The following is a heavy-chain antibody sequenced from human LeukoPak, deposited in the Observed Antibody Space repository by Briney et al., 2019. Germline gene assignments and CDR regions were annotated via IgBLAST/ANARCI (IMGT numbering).Heavy chain of an antibody. CDR2: ISGSSRHK. CDR3: ARTANFAAGYYIDY. Sequence: GGSLRLSCAASGFTFSSYTMNWIRQAPGKGLEWVSSISGSSRHKYYADSVKGRFTISRDNAKNSLYLQMNSLRAEDTAVYYCARTANFAAGYYIDYWGQGTLVTVSS. D-gene: IGHD6-13*01. V-gene: IGHV3-21*01. J-gene: IGHJ4*02. CDR1: GFTFSSYT.